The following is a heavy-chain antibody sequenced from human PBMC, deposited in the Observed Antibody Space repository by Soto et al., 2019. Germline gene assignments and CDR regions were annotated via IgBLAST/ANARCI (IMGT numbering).Heavy chain of an antibody. J-gene: IGHJ4*02. D-gene: IGHD3-16*01. CDR3: ARWGTTGGLDV. Sequence: QVQLVESGGGVVQPGTSLRLSCVGSGFTFRSFVIHWVRQAPGKGLEWVALTSYDGSNKYYDDSVKGRFTISRDNSRNTVDLKMDSLRLEDTALFSCARWGTTGGLDVWGQGTLVSVSS. CDR1: GFTFRSFV. V-gene: IGHV3-30*19. CDR2: TSYDGSNK.